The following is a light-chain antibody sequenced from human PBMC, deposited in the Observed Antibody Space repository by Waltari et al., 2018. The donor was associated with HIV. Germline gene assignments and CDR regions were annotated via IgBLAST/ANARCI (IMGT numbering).Light chain of an antibody. V-gene: IGKV1-5*03. CDR3: QQYSNYPGT. CDR1: QSISSW. J-gene: IGKJ2*02. Sequence: DIQMTQSPSTLSASVGDRVTITCRASQSISSWLAWYQQKPGNAPNLLIYKASSLESGVPSRFSGSGSGPEFTLTISSLQPDDFATYYCQQYSNYPGTFGQGTKLEIK. CDR2: KAS.